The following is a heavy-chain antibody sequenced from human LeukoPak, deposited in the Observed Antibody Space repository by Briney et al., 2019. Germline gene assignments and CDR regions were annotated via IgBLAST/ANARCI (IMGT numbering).Heavy chain of an antibody. Sequence: GGSLRLSCAASGFTFSTYGMHWVRQAPGKGLEWITFIRYDGSTKYFVDSVKGRFSIFRDNSKNTLYLLMNSLRAEDTAVYYCASLREAIVVVPAALGGWGQGTLVTVSS. D-gene: IGHD2-2*01. CDR2: IRYDGSTK. CDR1: GFTFSTYG. V-gene: IGHV3-30*02. CDR3: ASLREAIVVVPAALGG. J-gene: IGHJ4*02.